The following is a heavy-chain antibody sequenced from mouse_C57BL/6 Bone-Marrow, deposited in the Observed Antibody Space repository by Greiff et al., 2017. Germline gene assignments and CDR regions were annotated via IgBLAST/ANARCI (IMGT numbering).Heavy chain of an antibody. CDR1: GYTFTSYW. J-gene: IGHJ2*01. Sequence: QVQLQQPGAELVKPGASVKMSCKASGYTFTSYWITWVKQRPGQGLEWIGDIYPTSGRTNYNEKFKSKAILTVDTSSNTAYMQLSSLTSEDAAVFYCARSGPQGRCFDDWGKGTTLTVAS. CDR2: IYPTSGRT. CDR3: ARSGPQGRCFDD. V-gene: IGHV1-55*01. D-gene: IGHD3-2*02.